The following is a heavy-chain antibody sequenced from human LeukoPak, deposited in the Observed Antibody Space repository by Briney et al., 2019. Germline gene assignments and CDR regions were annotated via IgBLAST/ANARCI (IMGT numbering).Heavy chain of an antibody. D-gene: IGHD6-13*01. Sequence: GTSVKVSCKASGFTFTSSAVQWVRQARGQRLEWIGWIVVGSGNTNYAQKFQERVTITRDMSTSTAYMELSSLGSEDTAVYYCAAVKVYSSSWYVPHNDYWGQGTLVTVSS. CDR3: AAVKVYSSSWYVPHNDY. CDR1: GFTFTSSA. J-gene: IGHJ4*02. CDR2: IVVGSGNT. V-gene: IGHV1-58*01.